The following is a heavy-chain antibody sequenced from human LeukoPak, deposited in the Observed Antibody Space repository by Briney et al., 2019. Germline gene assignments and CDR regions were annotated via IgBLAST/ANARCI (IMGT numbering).Heavy chain of an antibody. J-gene: IGHJ4*02. CDR3: ASGYYGSGSYFY. D-gene: IGHD3-10*01. V-gene: IGHV4-61*02. Sequence: SETLSLTCTVSGGSISSSNYYWSWIRQPAGRGLEWIGRIYTSGTTNYNPSLKSRVTISVDTSKNQFSLKLSSVTAADTAVYYCASGYYGSGSYFYWGQGTLVTVSS. CDR2: IYTSGTT. CDR1: GGSISSSNYY.